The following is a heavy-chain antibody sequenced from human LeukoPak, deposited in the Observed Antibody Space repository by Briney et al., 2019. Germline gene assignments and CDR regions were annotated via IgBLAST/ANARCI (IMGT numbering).Heavy chain of an antibody. J-gene: IGHJ1*01. CDR2: IYYTGST. Sequence: SETLSLTCTVSGGSISTYYWSWIRQPPGKGLEWIGYIYYTGSTSYNPSLKSRVTISVDTSKNQFSLKLSSVTAADTAVYYCARRLLGYCSGGSCYSGYFQHWGQGTLVTVSS. V-gene: IGHV4-59*12. CDR3: ARRLLGYCSGGSCYSGYFQH. D-gene: IGHD2-15*01. CDR1: GGSISTYY.